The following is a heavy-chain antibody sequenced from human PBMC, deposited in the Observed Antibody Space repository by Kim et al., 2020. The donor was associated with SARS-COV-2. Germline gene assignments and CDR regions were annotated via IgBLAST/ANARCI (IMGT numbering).Heavy chain of an antibody. CDR2: IKQDGSEK. V-gene: IGHV3-7*01. Sequence: GGSLRLSCAASGFTFSSYWMNWVRQAPGKGLEWVANIKQDGSEKYYVDSVKGRFTISRDNAKNSLYLQMNSLRAEDTAVYYCAGDLGKYGMDDWGQGTTGTVSS. CDR3: AGDLGKYGMDD. CDR1: GFTFSSYW. J-gene: IGHJ6*02.